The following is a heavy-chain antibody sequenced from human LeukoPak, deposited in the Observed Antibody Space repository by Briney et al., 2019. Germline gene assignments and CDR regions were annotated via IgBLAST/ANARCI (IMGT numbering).Heavy chain of an antibody. V-gene: IGHV3-11*01. CDR1: GFTFSDYN. J-gene: IGHJ3*02. Sequence: SGGSLRLSCAASGFTFSDYNMRWIRQAPGKGLEWVSSISRSGSTKYYADSVKGRFTISRDNAKNSLFLQMNSLRAEDTAVYYCARPQDFGLTGMNAFDIWGQGTMVTVSS. CDR3: ARPQDFGLTGMNAFDI. D-gene: IGHD7-27*01. CDR2: ISRSGSTK.